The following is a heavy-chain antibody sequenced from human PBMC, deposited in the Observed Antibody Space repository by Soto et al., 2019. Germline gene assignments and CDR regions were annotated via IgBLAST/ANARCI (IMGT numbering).Heavy chain of an antibody. CDR3: TRDRVAQQLAYYYYYGMDV. J-gene: IGHJ6*02. V-gene: IGHV4-59*12. CDR1: GGSISSYY. D-gene: IGHD6-13*01. Sequence: PSETLSLTCTVSGGSISSYYWSWIRQPPGKGLEWIGYIYYSGSTNYNPSLKSRVTISVDTSKNQFSLKLSSVTAADTAVYYCTRDRVAQQLAYYYYYGMDVWGQGTTVTVSS. CDR2: IYYSGST.